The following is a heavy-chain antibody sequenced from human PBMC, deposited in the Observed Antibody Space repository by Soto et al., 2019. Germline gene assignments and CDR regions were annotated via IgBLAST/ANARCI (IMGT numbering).Heavy chain of an antibody. CDR1: GYTLSSNG. D-gene: IGHD6-6*01. CDR2: ISTNKGNT. V-gene: IGHV1-18*04. CDR3: VRDHGGLVRYYYHGWDV. Sequence: QVQLVQSGAEVKKPGASVRVSCKASGYTLSSNGISWVRQAPGQRFEWMGWISTNKGNTNYAQQLQGRITLTTDTSTKTIYIELTNLRSDDTAVYYCVRDHGGLVRYYYHGWDVWGQGTTVTVTS. J-gene: IGHJ6*02.